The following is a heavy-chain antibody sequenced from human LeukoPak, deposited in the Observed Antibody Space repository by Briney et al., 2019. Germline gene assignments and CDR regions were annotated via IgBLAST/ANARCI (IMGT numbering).Heavy chain of an antibody. V-gene: IGHV1-2*02. CDR2: IKPSSGDT. J-gene: IGHJ6*03. CDR1: GYTFTDYY. Sequence: ASVKVSCQASGYTFTDYYIHWVRQAPGQGLEWMGWIKPSSGDTNYAQKFQGRVTMTRDTSISTAYMELSRLRSDDTAVYYCAKGELNYMDVWGKGTTVTISS. D-gene: IGHD1-7*01. CDR3: AKGELNYMDV.